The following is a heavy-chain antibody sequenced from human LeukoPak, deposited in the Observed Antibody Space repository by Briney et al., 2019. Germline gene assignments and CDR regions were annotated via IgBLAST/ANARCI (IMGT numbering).Heavy chain of an antibody. CDR2: INPSGGST. V-gene: IGHV1-46*01. CDR1: GYTFTSYY. D-gene: IGHD2-2*01. J-gene: IGHJ6*04. CDR3: ARDKGRTSPHWGMDV. Sequence: GASVTVSCKASGYTFTSYYMHWVRQAPGQGLEWMGVINPSGGSTSYAQKFQGRVTMTRDTSTSTVYMELSSLRSEDTAVYYCARDKGRTSPHWGMDVWGKGTTVTVSS.